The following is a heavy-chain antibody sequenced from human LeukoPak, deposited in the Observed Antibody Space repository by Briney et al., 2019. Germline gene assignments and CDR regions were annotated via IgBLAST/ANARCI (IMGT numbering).Heavy chain of an antibody. CDR2: ISNGGST. D-gene: IGHD6-13*01. CDR1: GDSISSYF. J-gene: IGHJ4*02. CDR3: ARVGTGKKFDY. V-gene: IGHV4-59*01. Sequence: SETLSLTCTVSGDSISSYFWSWIRQPPGKGLEWIGYISNGGSTNSSPSLKSRVTISVDTSTNQFSLKLSSVTAADTTVYYCARVGTGKKFDYWGQGTLVTVSS.